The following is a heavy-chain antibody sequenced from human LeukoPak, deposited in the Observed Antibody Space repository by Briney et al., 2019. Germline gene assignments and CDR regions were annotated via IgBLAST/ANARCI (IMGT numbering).Heavy chain of an antibody. CDR2: INSDGSST. J-gene: IGHJ4*02. V-gene: IGHV3-74*01. CDR1: GFTFSSHW. CDR3: ARDGRGYYDSSGYGDY. D-gene: IGHD3-22*01. Sequence: GGSLRLSCAASGFTFSSHWMHWVRHAPGKGLVWVSRINSDGSSTSYADSVKGRFTISRDNAKNSLYLQMNSLRAEDTAVYYCARDGRGYYDSSGYGDYWGQGTLVIVSS.